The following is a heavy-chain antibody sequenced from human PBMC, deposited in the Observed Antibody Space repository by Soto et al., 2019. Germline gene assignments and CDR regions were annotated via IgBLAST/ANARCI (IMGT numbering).Heavy chain of an antibody. Sequence: QVQLVQSGAEVKMPGASVKVSCKASGYTFINYGISWVRQAPGQGLEWMGWISAYNGNLNYAQKIQGRVTMTTDASTTTAYIELRSLRSDDTAVYYCARDSISGAEPFEIWGQGTMVTVSS. D-gene: IGHD1-20*01. CDR3: ARDSISGAEPFEI. J-gene: IGHJ3*02. CDR1: GYTFINYG. CDR2: ISAYNGNL. V-gene: IGHV1-18*01.